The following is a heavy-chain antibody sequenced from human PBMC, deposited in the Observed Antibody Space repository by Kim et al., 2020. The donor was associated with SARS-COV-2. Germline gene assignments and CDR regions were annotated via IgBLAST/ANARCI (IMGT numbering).Heavy chain of an antibody. J-gene: IGHJ6*02. CDR3: AGMVGYYYGMDA. CDR1: GNMYSGYV. Sequence: ASVKVSCKASGNMYSGYVMNWVRQAPEQGLEWMGWIDTKTGEPTYTQDFTGRLVFSLDTSVRTMYLQISRLKAEDTGVYYCAGMVGYYYGMDAWGQGTRVTVSS. D-gene: IGHD2-15*01. V-gene: IGHV7-4-1*02. CDR2: IDTKTGEP.